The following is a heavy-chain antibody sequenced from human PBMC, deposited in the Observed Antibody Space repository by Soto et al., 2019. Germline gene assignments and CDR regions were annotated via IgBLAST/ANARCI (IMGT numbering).Heavy chain of an antibody. Sequence: GGSVRLSCAASGFTFSSYAMSWVRQAPGKGLEWVSAISGSGGSTYYADSVKGRFTISRDNSKNTLYLQMNSLRAEDTAVYYCARAPPVDMVATITFYMDVWGKGTTVTVSS. J-gene: IGHJ6*03. CDR1: GFTFSSYA. V-gene: IGHV3-23*01. CDR3: ARAPPVDMVATITFYMDV. CDR2: ISGSGGST. D-gene: IGHD5-12*01.